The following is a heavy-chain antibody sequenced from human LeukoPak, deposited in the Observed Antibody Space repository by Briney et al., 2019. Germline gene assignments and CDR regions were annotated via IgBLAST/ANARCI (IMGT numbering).Heavy chain of an antibody. D-gene: IGHD3-10*01. J-gene: IGHJ4*02. CDR1: GFTFSSYA. CDR3: TKGPGILWFGEPTY. Sequence: GGSLRLSCAASGFTFSSYAMSWVRQAPGKGLEWVLSIGGSGGSTYYADSVKGRFTISRDNSKNTLYLQMSSLRAEDTAVYYCTKGPGILWFGEPTYWGQGTLVTVSS. V-gene: IGHV3-23*01. CDR2: IGGSGGST.